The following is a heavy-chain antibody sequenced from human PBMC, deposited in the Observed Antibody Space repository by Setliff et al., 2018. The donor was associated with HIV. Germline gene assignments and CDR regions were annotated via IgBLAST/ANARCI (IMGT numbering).Heavy chain of an antibody. V-gene: IGHV4-39*01. J-gene: IGHJ4*02. Sequence: ASETLSLTCTVSGASIRTGSSYWGWIRQHPGKGLEGIGTFYYSGTTYYNPSVKRRVTISVDTSKNQFSLNLTSVTATDTAVYYCASRPYSYDYSGRVFDFWGQGALVTVSS. CDR2: FYYSGTT. CDR3: ASRPYSYDYSGRVFDF. D-gene: IGHD3-22*01. CDR1: GASIRTGSSY.